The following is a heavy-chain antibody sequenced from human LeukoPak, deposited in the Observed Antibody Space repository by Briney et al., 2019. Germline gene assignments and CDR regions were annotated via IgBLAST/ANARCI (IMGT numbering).Heavy chain of an antibody. CDR2: IIPIFGTA. J-gene: IGHJ6*02. CDR3: ARVVVGYRGYEGYHGMDV. D-gene: IGHD5-12*01. V-gene: IGHV1-69*13. CDR1: GGTFSSYA. Sequence: ASVKVSCKASGGTFSSYAISWARQAPGQGLEWMGGIIPIFGTANYAQKFQGRVTITADESTSTAYMELSSLRSEDTAVYYCARVVVGYRGYEGYHGMDVWGQGTTVTVSS.